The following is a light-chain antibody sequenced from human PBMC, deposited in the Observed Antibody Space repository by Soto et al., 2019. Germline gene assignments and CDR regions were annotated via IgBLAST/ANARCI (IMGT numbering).Light chain of an antibody. J-gene: IGLJ1*01. V-gene: IGLV2-14*01. Sequence: QSVLTQPASVSGSPGQSITISCTGTGSDVGVYSFVSWYQQHPGKAPKLMIYAVSDRPSGVSNRFSGSKSGNTASLTISGLQAEDEADYYCSSYTIFTTYVFGTGTKVTVL. CDR3: SSYTIFTTYV. CDR1: GSDVGVYSF. CDR2: AVS.